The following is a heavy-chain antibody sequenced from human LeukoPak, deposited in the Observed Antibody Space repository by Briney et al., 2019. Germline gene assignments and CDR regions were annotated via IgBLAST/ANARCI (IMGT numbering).Heavy chain of an antibody. V-gene: IGHV3-23*01. D-gene: IGHD2-21*02. CDR1: GFTFSNYA. J-gene: IGHJ3*02. Sequence: GGSLRLSCAVSGFTFSNYAMSWVRQAPGKGLEWVSVISGSGGSTDYAVSVRGRFTTSRDNSKNTLYLQMNSLRVEDTAVYYCATENATRVTAIPYAFDIWGQGTMVTVSS. CDR2: ISGSGGST. CDR3: ATENATRVTAIPYAFDI.